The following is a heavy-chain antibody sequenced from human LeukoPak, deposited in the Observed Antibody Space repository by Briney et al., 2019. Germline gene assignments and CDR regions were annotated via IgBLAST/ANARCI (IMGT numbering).Heavy chain of an antibody. CDR1: GYTLTELS. J-gene: IGHJ4*02. V-gene: IGHV1-24*01. CDR3: ATDGIAAAGTAPLF. Sequence: ASVKVSCKVSGYTLTELSMHWVRQAPGKGLEWMGGFDPEDGETIYAQKFQGRVTMTENTSTDPAYMELSSLRSEDTAVYYCATDGIAAAGTAPLFWGQGTLVTVSS. CDR2: FDPEDGET. D-gene: IGHD6-13*01.